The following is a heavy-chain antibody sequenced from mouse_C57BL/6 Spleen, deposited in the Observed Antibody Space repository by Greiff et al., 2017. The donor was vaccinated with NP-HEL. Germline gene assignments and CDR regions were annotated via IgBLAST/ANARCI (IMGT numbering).Heavy chain of an antibody. V-gene: IGHV1-69*01. CDR1: GYTFTSYW. CDR3: ALYYDYRFAY. D-gene: IGHD2-4*01. CDR2: IDPSDSYT. Sequence: QVQLQQPGAELVMPGASVKLSCKASGYTFTSYWMHWVKQRPGQGLEWIGEIDPSDSYTNYNQKFKGKSTLTVDKSSSTAYMQLSSLTSEDSAVYYCALYYDYRFAYWGQGTLVTVSA. J-gene: IGHJ3*01.